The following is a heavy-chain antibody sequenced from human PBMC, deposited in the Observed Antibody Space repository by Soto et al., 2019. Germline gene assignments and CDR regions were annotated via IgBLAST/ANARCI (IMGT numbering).Heavy chain of an antibody. V-gene: IGHV4-59*01. CDR1: GGSISTYY. CDR3: ASDRSSGWDQGYGMYV. D-gene: IGHD6-19*01. CDR2: IYYSGST. J-gene: IGHJ6*02. Sequence: QVQLHESGPGLVKPSETLSLTCTVSGGSISTYYWSWIRQPPGKGLEWIGYIYYSGSTSYNPSLKSRVTISVDTSKNQFSLKLRSVTAADTAVYYCASDRSSGWDQGYGMYVWGQGTTVTVSS.